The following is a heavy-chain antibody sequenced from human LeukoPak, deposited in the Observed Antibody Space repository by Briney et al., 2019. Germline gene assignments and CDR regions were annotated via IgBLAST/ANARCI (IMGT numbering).Heavy chain of an antibody. CDR3: AKETYDYVWGSYRPNPPFDY. V-gene: IGHV3-23*01. D-gene: IGHD3-16*02. Sequence: PGGPLRLSCAASGFSFSSSAMNWVRQAPGMGLEWVSAISGIGGSTYYADSVKGRFTISRDNSKNTLYLQMNSLRAEDTAVYYCAKETYDYVWGSYRPNPPFDYWGQGTLVTVSS. CDR2: ISGIGGST. CDR1: GFSFSSSA. J-gene: IGHJ4*02.